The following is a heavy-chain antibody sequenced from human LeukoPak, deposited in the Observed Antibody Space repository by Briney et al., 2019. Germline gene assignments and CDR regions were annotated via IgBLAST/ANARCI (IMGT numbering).Heavy chain of an antibody. J-gene: IGHJ5*02. CDR2: INHSGSS. CDR3: APRGDIEHSYVYGKWFDP. Sequence: SETLSLTCAVYGGSFSAYYWTWIRQPPGKGLEWLGEINHSGSSNYNSSLRSRVTISVDTSYKQFSLRLSSVTAADTAVYYCAPRGDIEHSYVYGKWFDPWGQGTRVTVSS. D-gene: IGHD5-18*01. CDR1: GGSFSAYY. V-gene: IGHV4-34*01.